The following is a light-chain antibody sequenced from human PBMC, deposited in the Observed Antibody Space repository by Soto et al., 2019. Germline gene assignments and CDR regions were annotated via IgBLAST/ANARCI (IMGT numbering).Light chain of an antibody. Sequence: SYELTQPPSVSVAPGQTARITCGGNNIGSKSVHWYQQKPGQAPVLVVYADSDRPSGIPERFSGSNSGNTATLTISRVEAGDEADYYCQVWDSSSDHHVVFGGGTKVTVL. CDR2: ADS. J-gene: IGLJ2*01. CDR1: NIGSKS. CDR3: QVWDSSSDHHVV. V-gene: IGLV3-21*02.